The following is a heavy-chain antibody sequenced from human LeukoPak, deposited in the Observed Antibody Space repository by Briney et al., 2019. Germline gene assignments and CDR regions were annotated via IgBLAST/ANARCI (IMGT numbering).Heavy chain of an antibody. Sequence: PGGSLRLSCAASGFTFSDYAMSWVRQAPGKGLVWVSRIDRDGSRINYADSVKGRFTISRDNGKNTLFLQMNSLRAEDAAVYYCVRGNDYGGPHYWGQGTLVTVSS. CDR3: VRGNDYGGPHY. CDR2: IDRDGSRI. J-gene: IGHJ4*02. V-gene: IGHV3-74*01. CDR1: GFTFSDYA. D-gene: IGHD4-23*01.